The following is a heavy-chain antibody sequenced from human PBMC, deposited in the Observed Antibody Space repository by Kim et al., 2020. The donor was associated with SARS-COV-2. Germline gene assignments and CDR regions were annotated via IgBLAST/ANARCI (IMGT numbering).Heavy chain of an antibody. CDR2: IWYDGSNK. CDR1: GFTFSSYG. CDR3: ARDGLGGATFDY. D-gene: IGHD1-26*01. Sequence: GGSLRLSCAASGFTFSSYGMHWVRQAPGKGLEWVAVIWYDGSNKYYADSVKGRFTISRDNSKNTLYLQMNSLRAEDTAVYYCARDGLGGATFDYWGQGTLVTVSS. V-gene: IGHV3-33*01. J-gene: IGHJ4*02.